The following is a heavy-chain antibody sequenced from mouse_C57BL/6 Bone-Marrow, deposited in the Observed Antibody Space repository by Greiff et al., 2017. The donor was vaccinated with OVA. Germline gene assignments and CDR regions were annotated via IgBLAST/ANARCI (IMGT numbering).Heavy chain of an antibody. V-gene: IGHV1-55*01. CDR1: GYTFTSYW. CDR2: IYPGSGST. J-gene: IGHJ2*01. CDR3: ARELRLFLDY. D-gene: IGHD3-2*02. Sequence: QVQLKQSGAELVKPGASVKMSCKASGYTFTSYWITWVKQRPGQGLEWIGDIYPGSGSTNYNEKFKSKATLTVDTSSSTAYMQLSSLTSEASAVYYCARELRLFLDYWGQGTTLTVSS.